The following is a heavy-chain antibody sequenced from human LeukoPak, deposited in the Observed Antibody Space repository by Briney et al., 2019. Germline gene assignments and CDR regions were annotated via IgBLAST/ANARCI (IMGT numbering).Heavy chain of an antibody. CDR3: ASPRRGGYSSSWYFWFDP. CDR1: GGSISSSSYY. CDR2: IYYSGST. D-gene: IGHD6-13*01. J-gene: IGHJ5*02. V-gene: IGHV4-39*01. Sequence: SETLSLTCTVSGGSISSSSYYWGWIRQPPGKGLEWIGSIYYSGSTYYNPSLKSRVTISVDTSKNQFSLKLSSVTAADTAVYYCASPRRGGYSSSWYFWFDPWGQGTLVTVSS.